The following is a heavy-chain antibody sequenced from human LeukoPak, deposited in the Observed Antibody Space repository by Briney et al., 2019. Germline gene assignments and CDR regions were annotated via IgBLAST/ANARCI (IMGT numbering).Heavy chain of an antibody. CDR1: GGSISSYY. CDR3: ARSRIGIAARPNYYYYYMDV. J-gene: IGHJ6*03. CDR2: IYYSGST. D-gene: IGHD6-6*01. Sequence: SETLSLTCTVSGGSISSYYWSWIRQPPGKGLEWIGYIYYSGSTNYNPSLKSRVTISVDTSKNQFSLKLSSVTAADTAVYYCARSRIGIAARPNYYYYYMDVWGKGATVTVSS. V-gene: IGHV4-59*01.